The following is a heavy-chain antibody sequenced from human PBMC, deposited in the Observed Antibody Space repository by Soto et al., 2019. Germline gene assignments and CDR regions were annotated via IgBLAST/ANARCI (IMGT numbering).Heavy chain of an antibody. Sequence: QVQLVQSGAEVKKPGASVKVSCKASGYTFTSYGISWVRQAPGQGLGWMGWISAYNGNTNYAQKLQGRVTMTTDTSTSTAYMGMRSLRSDDTAVYYCARDLNGMACSGYYYGMDVWGQGTTVTVSS. CDR3: ARDLNGMACSGYYYGMDV. CDR2: ISAYNGNT. V-gene: IGHV1-18*04. CDR1: GYTFTSYG. D-gene: IGHD2-15*01. J-gene: IGHJ6*02.